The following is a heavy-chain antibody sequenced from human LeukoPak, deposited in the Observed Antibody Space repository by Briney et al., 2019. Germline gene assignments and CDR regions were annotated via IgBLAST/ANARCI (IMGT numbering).Heavy chain of an antibody. CDR3: ARESYYDSRSLDY. D-gene: IGHD3-22*01. J-gene: IGHJ4*02. CDR1: GGSISSSSYY. V-gene: IGHV4-39*07. CDR2: IYYSGST. Sequence: SETLSLTCTVSGGSISSSSYYWGWIRQPPGKGLEWIGSIYYSGSTYYNPSLKSRVTISVDTSKNQFSLKLSSVTAADTAVYYCARESYYDSRSLDYWGQGTLVTVSS.